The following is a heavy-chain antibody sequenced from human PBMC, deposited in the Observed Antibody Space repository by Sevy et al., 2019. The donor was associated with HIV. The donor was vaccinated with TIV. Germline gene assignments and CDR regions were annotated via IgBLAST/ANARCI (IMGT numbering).Heavy chain of an antibody. CDR1: GYTFSTYR. CDR2: ISPHNGDT. Sequence: ASVKVSCKVSGYTFSTYRITWVRQAPGQGLEWMGLISPHNGDTNYAQKLQGRVTMITDTSTSTAYMELRSLRSDDTAVYYCARAYCSGGRCYSLAYWGQGTLVTVSS. J-gene: IGHJ4*02. V-gene: IGHV1-18*01. CDR3: ARAYCSGGRCYSLAY. D-gene: IGHD2-15*01.